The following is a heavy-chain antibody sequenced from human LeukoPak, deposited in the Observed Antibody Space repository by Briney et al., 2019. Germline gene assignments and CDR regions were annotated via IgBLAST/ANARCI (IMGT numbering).Heavy chain of an antibody. V-gene: IGHV4-31*03. CDR3: ARDGGVMVRGVI. Sequence: PSETLSLTCTVSGGSISSGGYYWSWIRQHPGKGLEWIGYIYYSGSTYYNPSLKSRVTISVDTSKDQFSLKLSSVTAADTAVYYWARDGGVMVRGVIWGQGPLVTVSS. D-gene: IGHD3-10*01. J-gene: IGHJ4*02. CDR2: IYYSGST. CDR1: GGSISSGGYY.